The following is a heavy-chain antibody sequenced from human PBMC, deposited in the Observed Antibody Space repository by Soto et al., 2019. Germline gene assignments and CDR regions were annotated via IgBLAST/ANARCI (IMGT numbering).Heavy chain of an antibody. CDR1: GFTFSSYG. Sequence: QVQLVESGGGVVQPGRSLRLSCAASGFTFSSYGMHWVRQAPGKGLEWVAVIWYDGSNKYYADSVKGRFTISRDNSKNTLYRQMNSLRAEDTAVYYCARDADYGDSNWYFDLWGRGTLVTVSS. V-gene: IGHV3-33*01. CDR2: IWYDGSNK. D-gene: IGHD4-17*01. J-gene: IGHJ2*01. CDR3: ARDADYGDSNWYFDL.